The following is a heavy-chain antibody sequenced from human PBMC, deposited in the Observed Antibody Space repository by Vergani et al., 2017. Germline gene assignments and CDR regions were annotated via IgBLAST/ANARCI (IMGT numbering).Heavy chain of an antibody. CDR2: IYYSGST. CDR3: ARGFYDFWSGVNPGWFDP. J-gene: IGHJ5*02. D-gene: IGHD3-3*01. V-gene: IGHV4-59*01. CDR1: GGPISRYY. Sequence: QVQLQESGPGLVKPSETLSLTCTVSGGPISRYYWSWIRPPPGKGLEWIGYIYYSGSTNYNPSLKSRVTISVDTSKNQFSLKLSSVTAADTAVYYCARGFYDFWSGVNPGWFDPWGQGTLVTVSS.